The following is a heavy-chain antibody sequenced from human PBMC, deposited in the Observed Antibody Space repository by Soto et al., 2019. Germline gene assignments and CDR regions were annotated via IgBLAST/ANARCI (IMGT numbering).Heavy chain of an antibody. J-gene: IGHJ4*02. D-gene: IGHD4-17*01. Sequence: PGGSLRLSCAASGFTFSNAWMSWVRQAPGKGLEWVGRIKSKTDGGTTDYAAPVKGRFTISRDDSKNTLYLQMNSLKTEDTAVYYCTKDFLYDGDQDYCGQGPLVTVYS. CDR2: IKSKTDGGTT. CDR3: TKDFLYDGDQDY. CDR1: GFTFSNAW. V-gene: IGHV3-15*01.